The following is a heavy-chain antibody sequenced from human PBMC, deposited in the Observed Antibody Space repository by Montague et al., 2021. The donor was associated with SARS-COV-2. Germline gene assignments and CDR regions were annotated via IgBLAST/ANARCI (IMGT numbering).Heavy chain of an antibody. J-gene: IGHJ4*02. Sequence: TLSLTCTVSGASISNPTYSWGWIRQPAGKELEWIGRMFTSGSTTYNPSLKSRVTISVDTSKNQFSLRLNSVTAADTAVYYCVRDGGSMTFDYWGQGILVTVSS. D-gene: IGHD2-8*01. CDR3: VRDGGSMTFDY. CDR1: GASISNPTYS. V-gene: IGHV4-61*02. CDR2: MFTSGST.